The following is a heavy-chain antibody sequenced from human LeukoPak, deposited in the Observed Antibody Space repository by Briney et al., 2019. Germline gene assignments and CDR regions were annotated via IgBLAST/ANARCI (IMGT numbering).Heavy chain of an antibody. D-gene: IGHD3-22*01. CDR3: ARERPYYYDSSGYYLDY. Sequence: PGRSLRLSCAASGFTFSSYAMHWVRQAPGKGLEWVAVISYDGSNKYYADSVKGRFTISRDNSKNTLHLQMNSLRAEDTAVYYCARERPYYYDSSGYYLDYWGQGTLVTVSS. CDR1: GFTFSSYA. J-gene: IGHJ4*02. CDR2: ISYDGSNK. V-gene: IGHV3-30-3*01.